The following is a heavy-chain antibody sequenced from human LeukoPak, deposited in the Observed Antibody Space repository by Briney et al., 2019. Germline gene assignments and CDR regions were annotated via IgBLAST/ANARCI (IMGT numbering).Heavy chain of an antibody. D-gene: IGHD3-10*01. Sequence: SVKVSCKASRGTFSNYAISWVRQAPGQGLEWMGGIIPIFGTANYAQKFQDRVTITADKSTSTAYMELSSLRSEDTAVYYCARAEYYYGSGSKRHKGGWFDPWGQGTLVTVSS. CDR3: ARAEYYYGSGSKRHKGGWFDP. CDR1: RGTFSNYA. J-gene: IGHJ5*02. CDR2: IIPIFGTA. V-gene: IGHV1-69*06.